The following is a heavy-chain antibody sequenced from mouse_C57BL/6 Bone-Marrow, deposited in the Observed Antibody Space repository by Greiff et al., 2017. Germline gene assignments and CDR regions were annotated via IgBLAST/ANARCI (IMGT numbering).Heavy chain of an antibody. CDR3: ATDCGDDAWFAY. Sequence: VQLQQPGAELVKPGASVKVSCKASGYTFTSYWMHWVKQRPGQGLEWIGRIHPSDSDTNYNQKFKGKATLTVDNSSSTAYMQLSSLTSEDSAVYDCATDCGDDAWFAYWGQGTLVTVSA. V-gene: IGHV1-74*01. CDR1: GYTFTSYW. J-gene: IGHJ3*01. CDR2: IHPSDSDT. D-gene: IGHD2-2*01.